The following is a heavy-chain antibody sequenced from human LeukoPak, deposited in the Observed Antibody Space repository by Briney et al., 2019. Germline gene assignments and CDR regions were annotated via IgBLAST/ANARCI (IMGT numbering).Heavy chain of an antibody. J-gene: IGHJ4*02. CDR1: GYTFTSYG. CDR3: ARVESITMIVVDFDY. D-gene: IGHD3-22*01. CDR2: ISAYNGNT. V-gene: IGHV1-18*01. Sequence: ASVKVSCKASGYTFTSYGISWVRQAPGQGLEWMGWISAYNGNTNYAQKLQGRVTMTTDTSTSTAYMELRSLRSDDTAVYYCARVESITMIVVDFDYWGQGTLDTVSS.